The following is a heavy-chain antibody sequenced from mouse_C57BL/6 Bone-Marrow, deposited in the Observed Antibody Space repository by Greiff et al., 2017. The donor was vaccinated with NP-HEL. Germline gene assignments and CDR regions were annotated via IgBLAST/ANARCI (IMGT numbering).Heavy chain of an antibody. D-gene: IGHD2-1*01. CDR2: IRLKSDNYAT. J-gene: IGHJ2*01. V-gene: IGHV6-3*01. CDR3: TSGNYGGSKNY. Sequence: DVKLVESGGGLVQPGGSMKLSCVASGFTFSNYWMNWVRQSPEKGLEWVAQIRLKSDNYATHYAESVQGRFTISRDDSKSSVYLQMNNLRAEATGIYYSTSGNYGGSKNYWGQGTTLTVSS. CDR1: GFTFSNYW.